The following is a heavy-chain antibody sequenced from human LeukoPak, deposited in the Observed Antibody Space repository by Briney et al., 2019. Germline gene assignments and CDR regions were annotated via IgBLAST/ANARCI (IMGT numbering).Heavy chain of an antibody. V-gene: IGHV3-74*01. CDR3: ARVPMNRYGFGQ. CDR1: GFGFSVYW. J-gene: IGHJ4*02. Sequence: GGSLRLSCAASGFGFSVYWMHWVRQAPGKGLVWVAHINEDGTSASHADSVKGRFTISRDNAKNTLYLQMNSLTVEDTAVYYCARVPMNRYGFGQWGQGSLVTVSS. D-gene: IGHD5-18*01. CDR2: INEDGTSA.